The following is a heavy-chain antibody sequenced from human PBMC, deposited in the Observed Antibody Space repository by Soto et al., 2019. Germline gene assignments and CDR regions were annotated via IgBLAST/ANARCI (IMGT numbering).Heavy chain of an antibody. CDR2: IYYSGST. J-gene: IGHJ6*03. D-gene: IGHD6-19*01. Sequence: PSETLSLTCTVSGGSISNYYWTWIRLPPGKGLEWIGHIYYSGSTKYNPSLKSRGAISVDTSKNQFSLKLSSVTAADTAVYYCARVGAEAGASIYYNYYYM. CDR3: ARVGAEAGASIYYNYYYM. V-gene: IGHV4-59*01. CDR1: GGSISNYY.